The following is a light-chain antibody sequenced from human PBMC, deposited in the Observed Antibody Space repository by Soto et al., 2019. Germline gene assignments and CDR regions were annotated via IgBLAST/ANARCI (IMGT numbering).Light chain of an antibody. Sequence: DIQMTQSPSTLSASVGDRVTITCRASQSISTWLAWYQQKPGTAPKLLIYRASKLESGVPSRFSGSGSGTEFTLTISSLQPDDFATYYCQQYTTYSGTFGPGTKVDIK. V-gene: IGKV1-5*03. CDR1: QSISTW. CDR2: RAS. CDR3: QQYTTYSGT. J-gene: IGKJ3*01.